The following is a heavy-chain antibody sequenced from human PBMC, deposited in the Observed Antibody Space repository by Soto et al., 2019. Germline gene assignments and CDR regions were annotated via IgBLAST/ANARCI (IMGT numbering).Heavy chain of an antibody. CDR2: INHSGST. V-gene: IGHV4-34*01. Sequence: PSETLSLTCTVSGGSISGYYWSWIRQPPGKGLEWIGEINHSGSTNYNPSLKSRVTISVDTSKNQFSLKLSSVTAADTAVYYCARDRLWFGELLSPSFDYWGQGTLVTVSS. J-gene: IGHJ4*02. D-gene: IGHD3-10*01. CDR3: ARDRLWFGELLSPSFDY. CDR1: GGSISGYY.